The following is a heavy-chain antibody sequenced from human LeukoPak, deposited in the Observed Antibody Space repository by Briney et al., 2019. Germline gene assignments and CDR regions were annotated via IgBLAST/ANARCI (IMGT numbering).Heavy chain of an antibody. CDR2: IYSGDNT. Sequence: GRSLRLSCVASGFTFVRYGMHWVRQAPGKGLEWVSVIYSGDNTYYADSVKGRFTISRDNSKNTLYLQMNSLRVEDTAVYYCARERTTTVVRYGLDVWGQGTTVTVSS. CDR1: GFTFVRYG. CDR3: ARERTTTVVRYGLDV. J-gene: IGHJ6*02. V-gene: IGHV3-66*01. D-gene: IGHD4-23*01.